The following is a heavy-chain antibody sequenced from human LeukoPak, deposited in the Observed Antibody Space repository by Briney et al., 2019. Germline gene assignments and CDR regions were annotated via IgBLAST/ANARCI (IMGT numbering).Heavy chain of an antibody. V-gene: IGHV3-7*01. CDR3: ATSGYYYDSSGLLFDN. Sequence: GGSLRLSCAASGFTFSSYWMSWVRQAPGKGLEWVANIKQDGSEKYYVDSMKGRFTISRDNAKNLLYLQMNSLRAEDTAVYYCATSGYYYDSSGLLFDNWGQGTLVTVSS. D-gene: IGHD3-22*01. CDR1: GFTFSSYW. CDR2: IKQDGSEK. J-gene: IGHJ4*02.